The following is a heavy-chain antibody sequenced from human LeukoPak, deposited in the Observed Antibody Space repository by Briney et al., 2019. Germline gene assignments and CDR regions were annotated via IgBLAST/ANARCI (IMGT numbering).Heavy chain of an antibody. D-gene: IGHD4/OR15-4a*01. CDR1: GGSITSYY. CDR3: ARTPMVSAAADYPWFNDY. J-gene: IGHJ4*02. V-gene: IGHV4-59*08. Sequence: SETLSLTCTVSGGSITSYYWSWIRQPPGKGLEWIGYIYHSGSTNYNPPLKSRVTISVETSKNQFSLRLRSVTAADTAVYYCARTPMVSAAADYPWFNDYWGQGTLVTVSS. CDR2: IYHSGST.